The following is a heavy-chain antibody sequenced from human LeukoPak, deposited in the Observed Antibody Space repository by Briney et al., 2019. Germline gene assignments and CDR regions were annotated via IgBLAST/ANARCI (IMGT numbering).Heavy chain of an antibody. Sequence: SQTLSLTCGVSGGSFTDYYWKWVRHSPGKGLEWIGEINHSGSTNYNPSLKSRVTMSVDTSKKKFYLRLSAVSAADTAIYYCARAGGARQYMDYWGQGTLVTVSS. CDR1: GGSFTDYY. V-gene: IGHV4-34*01. CDR2: INHSGST. J-gene: IGHJ4*02. D-gene: IGHD2/OR15-2a*01. CDR3: ARAGGARQYMDY.